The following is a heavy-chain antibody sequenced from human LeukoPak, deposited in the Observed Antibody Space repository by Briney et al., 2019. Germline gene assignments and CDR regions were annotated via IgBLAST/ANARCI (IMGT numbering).Heavy chain of an antibody. D-gene: IGHD5-24*01. CDR2: FDPEDGET. CDR3: ATDTNYPERTS. CDR1: GYTLTELS. V-gene: IGHV1-24*01. J-gene: IGHJ3*01. Sequence: GASVKVSCKVSGYTLTELSMHWVRQAPGKGLEWMGGFDPEDGETIYAQKFQGRVTMTEDTSTDTAYLQMSSLRSEDTAVYYCATDTNYPERTSWGQGTMVTVSS.